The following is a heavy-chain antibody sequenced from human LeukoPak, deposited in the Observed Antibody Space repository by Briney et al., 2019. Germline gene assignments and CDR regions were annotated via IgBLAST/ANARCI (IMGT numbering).Heavy chain of an antibody. CDR1: GGTFSSYA. D-gene: IGHD1-26*01. CDR2: IIPIFGTA. Sequence: SVKVSCKASGGTFSSYAISWVRQAPGQGLEWMGGIIPIFGTANYAQKFQGRVTITADESTSTAYMELSSLRSEDTAVYYCARVVSGSYYHDPYYYYYGMDVWGQGTTVTVSS. V-gene: IGHV1-69*13. CDR3: ARVVSGSYYHDPYYYYYGMDV. J-gene: IGHJ6*02.